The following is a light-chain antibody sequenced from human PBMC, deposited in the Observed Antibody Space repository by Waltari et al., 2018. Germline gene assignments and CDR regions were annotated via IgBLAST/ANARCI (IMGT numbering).Light chain of an antibody. CDR3: QKYDRLPAT. V-gene: IGKV3-20*01. CDR2: GAA. CDR1: QSVSRF. J-gene: IGKJ1*01. Sequence: EIVLTQSPGTLSLSTGDRGTLSCRASQSVSRFLAWCQQIPGKPPRRLIYGAATRATGIPDRVRGSGSGTEFSLTISRLEPEDFAVYYCQKYDRLPATFGQGTKVEIK.